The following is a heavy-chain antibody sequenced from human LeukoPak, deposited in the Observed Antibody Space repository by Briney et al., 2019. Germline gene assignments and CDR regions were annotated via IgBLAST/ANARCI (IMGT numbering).Heavy chain of an antibody. J-gene: IGHJ4*02. CDR3: ARVRY. CDR2: ISYDGSNK. V-gene: IGHV3-30*07. CDR1: GFTFSSYA. Sequence: PGRSLRLSSAASGFTFSSYAMHWVRQAPGEGLEWVAVISYDGSNKYYADSVKGRFTISRDNSKNTLYLQMNSLRAEDTAVYYCARVRYWGQGTLVTVSS.